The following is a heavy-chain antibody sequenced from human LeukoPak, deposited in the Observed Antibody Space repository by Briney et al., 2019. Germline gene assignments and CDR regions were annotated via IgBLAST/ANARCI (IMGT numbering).Heavy chain of an antibody. CDR2: ISGSGGST. Sequence: GGSLRLSCAASGFTFSSYAMSWVRQAPGKGLEWVSAISGSGGSTYYADSVKGRFTISRDNSKNTLYLQMNSLRAEDTAVYYCARSGANYYDSDIDVCDQGTTVTVSS. CDR3: ARSGANYYDSDIDV. V-gene: IGHV3-23*01. D-gene: IGHD3-22*01. J-gene: IGHJ6*02. CDR1: GFTFSSYA.